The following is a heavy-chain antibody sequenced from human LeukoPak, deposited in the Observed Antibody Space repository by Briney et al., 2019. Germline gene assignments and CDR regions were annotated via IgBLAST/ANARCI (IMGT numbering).Heavy chain of an antibody. CDR3: ARDAGLTMVRGVSLDAFDI. CDR1: GGSISSYY. D-gene: IGHD3-10*01. V-gene: IGHV4-4*07. CDR2: IYTSGST. J-gene: IGHJ3*02. Sequence: SETLSLTCTVSGGSISSYYWSWIRQPPGKGLEWIGRIYTSGSTNYNPSLKSRVTMSVDTSKNQFSLKLSSVTAADTAVYYCARDAGLTMVRGVSLDAFDIWGQGTMVTVSS.